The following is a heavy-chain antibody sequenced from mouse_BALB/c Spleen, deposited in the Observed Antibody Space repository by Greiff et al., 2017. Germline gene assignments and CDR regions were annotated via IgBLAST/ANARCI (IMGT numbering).Heavy chain of an antibody. V-gene: IGHV1-14*01. J-gene: IGHJ4*01. CDR1: GYTFTRYV. CDR3: ARSTMITAEDYAMDY. CDR2: INPYNDGT. Sequence: EVQLQQPGAELVMPGASVKMSCKASGYTFTRYVMHWVKQKPGQGLEWIGYINPYNDGTKYNEKFKGKATLTSDKSSSTAYMELSSLTSEDSAVYYCARSTMITAEDYAMDYWGQGTSVTVSS. D-gene: IGHD2-4*01.